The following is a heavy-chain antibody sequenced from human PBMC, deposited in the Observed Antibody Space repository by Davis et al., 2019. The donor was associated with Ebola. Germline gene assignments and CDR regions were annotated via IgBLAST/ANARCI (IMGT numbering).Heavy chain of an antibody. D-gene: IGHD6-13*01. J-gene: IGHJ6*02. CDR3: ARGGGVVTAPGTSDRYYYGMDV. Sequence: PGGSLRLSCAASGFTFSTYSLNWVRQAPGKGLEWVSYISSSPSTIYYADSVKGRFTISRDNANNSLYLQMNSLRDEDTAVYYCARGGGVVTAPGTSDRYYYGMDVWGQGTTVTVSS. CDR2: ISSSPSTI. CDR1: GFTFSTYS. V-gene: IGHV3-48*02.